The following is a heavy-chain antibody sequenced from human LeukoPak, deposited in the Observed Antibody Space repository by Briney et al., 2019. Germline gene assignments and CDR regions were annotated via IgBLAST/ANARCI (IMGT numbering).Heavy chain of an antibody. Sequence: TGGSLRLSCAASGFTFSSYAMHWVRQAPGKGLEWVAVISYDGSNKYYADSVKGRFTISRDNSKNTLYLQMNSLRSEDTAVYYCARDKSSGQRFDYWGQGTLVTVSS. D-gene: IGHD6-19*01. J-gene: IGHJ4*02. CDR2: ISYDGSNK. CDR3: ARDKSSGQRFDY. V-gene: IGHV3-30-3*01. CDR1: GFTFSSYA.